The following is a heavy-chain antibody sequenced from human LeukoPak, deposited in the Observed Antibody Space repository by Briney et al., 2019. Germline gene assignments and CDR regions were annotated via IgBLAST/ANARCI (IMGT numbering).Heavy chain of an antibody. D-gene: IGHD3-10*01. CDR2: IKHSGST. CDR3: ARGYYGSGSHCCHMDV. Sequence: SETLSLTCAVYVGSFSGYYWGWVRQPPGKGLEWIGEIKHSGSTNYNSSLKSRVTISVDTSKNQFSLKLSSVTASDTAVYYCARGYYGSGSHCCHMDVWGKGTTITVS. CDR1: VGSFSGYY. J-gene: IGHJ6*03. V-gene: IGHV4-34*01.